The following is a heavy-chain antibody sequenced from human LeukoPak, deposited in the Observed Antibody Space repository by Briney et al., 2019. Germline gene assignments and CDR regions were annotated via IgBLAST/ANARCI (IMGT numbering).Heavy chain of an antibody. Sequence: ASVKVSCKASGYSFTGYYMHWVRQAPGQGLEWMGWINPNSGGTKYAQKFQGRVTMTRDTSISTAYMELRSLRSDDTAVYYCARGKGYYYYYYYMDVWGKGTTVTISS. V-gene: IGHV1-2*02. CDR1: GYSFTGYY. CDR2: INPNSGGT. J-gene: IGHJ6*03. CDR3: ARGKGYYYYYYYMDV.